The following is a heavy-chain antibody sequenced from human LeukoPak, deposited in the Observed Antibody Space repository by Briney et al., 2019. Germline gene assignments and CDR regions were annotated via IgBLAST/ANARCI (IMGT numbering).Heavy chain of an antibody. CDR3: ARDVLMDIVLMVLAD. D-gene: IGHD2-8*01. CDR2: INPNSGGT. V-gene: IGHV1-2*02. Sequence: EASVKVSCKASGYTFTGYYMHWVRQAPGQGLEWMGWINPNSGGTNYAQKFQGRVTMTRDTSISTAYMELSRLRSDDTAVYYCARDVLMDIVLMVLADWGQGTLVTVSS. J-gene: IGHJ4*02. CDR1: GYTFTGYY.